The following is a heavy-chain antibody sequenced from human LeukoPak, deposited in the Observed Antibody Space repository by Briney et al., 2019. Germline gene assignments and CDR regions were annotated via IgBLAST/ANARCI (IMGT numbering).Heavy chain of an antibody. CDR3: ASTGKRWLQLWDY. CDR1: GGSFSGYY. Sequence: SETLSLTCAVYGGSFSGYYWSWIRQPPGKGLEWIGEINHSGSTNYNPSLKSRVTISVDTSKNQFSLKLSSVTAADTAVYYCASTGKRWLQLWDYWGQGTLVTVSS. V-gene: IGHV4-34*01. D-gene: IGHD5-24*01. CDR2: INHSGST. J-gene: IGHJ4*02.